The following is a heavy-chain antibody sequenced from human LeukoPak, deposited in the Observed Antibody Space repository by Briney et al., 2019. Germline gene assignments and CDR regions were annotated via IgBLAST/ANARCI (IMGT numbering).Heavy chain of an antibody. CDR3: AYYDILTGYYSDY. J-gene: IGHJ4*02. V-gene: IGHV1-18*01. Sequence: ASVKVSCKSSGYTFTSYGFSWVRQAPGQGLEWMGWISAYNGNTNYAQKLQGRVTITADESTSTAYMELSSLRSEDTAVYYCAYYDILTGYYSDYWGQGTLVTVSS. CDR2: ISAYNGNT. D-gene: IGHD3-9*01. CDR1: GYTFTSYG.